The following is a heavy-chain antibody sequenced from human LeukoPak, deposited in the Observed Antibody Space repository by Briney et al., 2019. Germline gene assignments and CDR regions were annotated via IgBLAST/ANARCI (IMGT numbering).Heavy chain of an antibody. D-gene: IGHD3-22*01. CDR2: VSTYNDNK. Sequence: GASVKVSCKVSGYTFTKYGIIWVRQAPGQGLEWMWWVSTYNDNKNYAQNLQGRGTMTKDTSTSKGYMELRSVRSDDTAVYYCAREFDYYDDSGYSEDLWGQGTLVTVSS. CDR3: AREFDYYDDSGYSEDL. CDR1: GYTFTKYG. J-gene: IGHJ5*02. V-gene: IGHV1-18*01.